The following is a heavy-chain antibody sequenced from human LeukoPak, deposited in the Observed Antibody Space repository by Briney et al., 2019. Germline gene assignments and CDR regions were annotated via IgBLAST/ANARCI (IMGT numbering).Heavy chain of an antibody. V-gene: IGHV4-61*02. CDR1: GGSISSGSYY. D-gene: IGHD6-13*01. CDR2: IHTSGST. Sequence: PSETLSLTCTVSGGSISSGSYYWSWIRQPAGKGLEWIGRIHTSGSTNYNPSLKSRLTMSTDTSKNQFSLKLTSVTAADTAVYFCARGGRWYSSLRGYVWGKGTTVTVSS. J-gene: IGHJ6*04. CDR3: ARGGRWYSSLRGYV.